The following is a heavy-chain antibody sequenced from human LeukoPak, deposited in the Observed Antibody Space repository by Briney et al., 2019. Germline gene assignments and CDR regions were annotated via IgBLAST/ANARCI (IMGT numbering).Heavy chain of an antibody. CDR2: INPTGDPT. CDR1: GYTFNSYY. J-gene: IGHJ6*03. D-gene: IGHD3-22*01. Sequence: ASVKVSCKTSGYTFNSYYMHWVRQAPGQGLEWVGIINPTGDPTTYAQKFQGRVTMTSDMSTSTVYMELSSLRSEDTAVYYCARSSGSYSSLFYMHVWGKGTTVTISS. V-gene: IGHV1-46*02. CDR3: ARSSGSYSSLFYMHV.